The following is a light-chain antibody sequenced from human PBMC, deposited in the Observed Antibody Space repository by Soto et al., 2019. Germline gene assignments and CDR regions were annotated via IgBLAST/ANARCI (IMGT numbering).Light chain of an antibody. V-gene: IGLV2-23*01. Sequence: QSVLTQPASVSGSPGQSITISCTGNSSDVGSYNLVSWYQQHPGKAPKLMLYEGSKRPSGVSNRFSGSKSGNTASLTISGLQAEDEADYYCCSYAGSSTFYVFGTGTKVTVL. CDR3: CSYAGSSTFYV. J-gene: IGLJ1*01. CDR2: EGS. CDR1: SSDVGSYNL.